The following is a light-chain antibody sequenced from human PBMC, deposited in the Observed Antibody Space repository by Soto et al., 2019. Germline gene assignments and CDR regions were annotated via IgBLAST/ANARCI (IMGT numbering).Light chain of an antibody. CDR3: QSFDTRLTTVV. CDR1: SSNIGADYD. V-gene: IGLV1-40*01. Sequence: QAVVTQPPSVSGAPGQRVTISCTGSSSNIGADYDVHWYQQFPGRAPKLLIYCNKNRPSGVPDRFSGSKSGTSASLDITGLQAEDEADYYCQSFDTRLTTVVFGGGTTHTV. CDR2: CNK. J-gene: IGLJ2*01.